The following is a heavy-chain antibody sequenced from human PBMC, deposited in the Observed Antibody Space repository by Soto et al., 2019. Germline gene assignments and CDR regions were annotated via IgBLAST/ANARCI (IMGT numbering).Heavy chain of an antibody. CDR2: IYFRGTT. CDR1: GGSISGYY. Sequence: LSLTCTVSGGSISGYYWSWIRQPPGKGLEWIGYIYFRGTTNYNPSLKSRVTMSADTSKNQFSLKLNSVTAADTAVYYCARMNYYDTSGYPFDYWGQGMMVTVSS. V-gene: IGHV4-59*01. CDR3: ARMNYYDTSGYPFDY. D-gene: IGHD3-22*01. J-gene: IGHJ4*02.